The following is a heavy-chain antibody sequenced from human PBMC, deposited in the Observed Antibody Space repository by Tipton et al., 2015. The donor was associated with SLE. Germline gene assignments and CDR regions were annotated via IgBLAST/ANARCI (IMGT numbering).Heavy chain of an antibody. V-gene: IGHV4-61*09. CDR1: GGSISSGSYY. CDR2: IYTSGST. J-gene: IGHJ6*02. D-gene: IGHD3-3*01. Sequence: TLSLTCTVSGGSISSGSYYWSWIRQPAGKGLEWIGYIYTSGSTNYNPSLKSRVTISVDTSKNQFSLKLSSVTAADTAVYYCARVGIFGVVPRGMDVWGQGTTVTVSS. CDR3: ARVGIFGVVPRGMDV.